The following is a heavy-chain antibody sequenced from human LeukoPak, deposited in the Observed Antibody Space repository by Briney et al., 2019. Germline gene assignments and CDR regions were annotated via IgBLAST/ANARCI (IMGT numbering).Heavy chain of an antibody. Sequence: SETLSPTCTVSGGSISSGSYYWSWIRQPAGKGLEWIGRIYTSGSTNYNPSLKSRVTISVDTSKNQFSLKLSSVTAADTAVYYCARATPSLRYFDWFGNNFDPWGQGTLVTVSS. CDR2: IYTSGST. D-gene: IGHD3-9*01. J-gene: IGHJ5*02. V-gene: IGHV4-61*02. CDR1: GGSISSGSYY. CDR3: ARATPSLRYFDWFGNNFDP.